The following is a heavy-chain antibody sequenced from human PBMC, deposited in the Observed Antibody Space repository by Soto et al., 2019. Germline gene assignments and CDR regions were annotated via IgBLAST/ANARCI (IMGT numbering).Heavy chain of an antibody. CDR3: ANGGQVFTSPHDAFDI. J-gene: IGHJ3*02. CDR2: ISGSGGST. CDR1: GFTFSSYA. Sequence: PGGSLRLSCAASGFTFSSYAMSWVRQAPGKGLEWVSAISGSGGSTYYADSVKGRFTISRDNSKNTLYLQMNSLRAEDTAVYYCANGGQVFTSPHDAFDIWGQGTMVTVSS. V-gene: IGHV3-23*01.